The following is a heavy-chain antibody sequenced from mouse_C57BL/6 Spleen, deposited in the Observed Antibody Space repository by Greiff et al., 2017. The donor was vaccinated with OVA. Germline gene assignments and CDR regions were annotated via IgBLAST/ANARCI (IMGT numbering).Heavy chain of an antibody. CDR3: ARPYYYGSSDWDLDV. Sequence: QVQLKQSGAELVRPGTSVKVSCKASGYAFTNYLIEWVKQRPGQGLEWIGVINPGSGGTNYNEKFKGKATLTADKSSSTAYMQLSSLTPEDSAVDFCARPYYYGSSDWDLDVWGTGTTVTVSS. J-gene: IGHJ1*03. CDR2: INPGSGGT. CDR1: GYAFTNYL. V-gene: IGHV1-54*01. D-gene: IGHD1-1*01.